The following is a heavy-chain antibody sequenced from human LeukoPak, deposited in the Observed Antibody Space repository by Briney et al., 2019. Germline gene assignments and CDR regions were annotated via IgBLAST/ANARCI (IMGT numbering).Heavy chain of an antibody. CDR3: ARDSGSGWLDAFDI. CDR1: GGSISSYY. V-gene: IGHV4-59*01. J-gene: IGHJ3*02. Sequence: PSETLSLTCTVSGGSISSYYWSWIRQPPGKGLEWIGYIYYSGSTNYNPSLKSRVTISVDTSKNQFSLKLSSVTAADTAVYYGARDSGSGWLDAFDIWGQGTMVTVSS. CDR2: IYYSGST. D-gene: IGHD6-19*01.